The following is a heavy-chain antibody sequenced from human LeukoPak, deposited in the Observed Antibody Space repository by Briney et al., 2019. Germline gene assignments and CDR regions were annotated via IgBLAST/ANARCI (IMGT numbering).Heavy chain of an antibody. V-gene: IGHV3-72*01. Sequence: GGSLRLSCAASGFTFSDHYMDWVRQAPGKGLEWVGRTRNKANSYTTEYAASVKGRFTISRDDSKNSLYLQMNSPRAEDTAVYYCAKGKWELLISYYFDYWGQGTLVTVSS. CDR1: GFTFSDHY. D-gene: IGHD1-26*01. J-gene: IGHJ4*02. CDR2: TRNKANSYTT. CDR3: AKGKWELLISYYFDY.